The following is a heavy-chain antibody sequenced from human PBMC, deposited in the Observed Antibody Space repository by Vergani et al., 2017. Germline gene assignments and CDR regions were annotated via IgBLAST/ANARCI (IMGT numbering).Heavy chain of an antibody. CDR1: GGSFSDYY. D-gene: IGHD2-2*01. CDR2: IYYSGST. J-gene: IGHJ5*02. V-gene: IGHV4-34*01. Sequence: QVQLQQWGAGLLKPSETLSLTCAVYGGSFSDYYWSWIRQPPGKGLEWIGYIYYSGSTYYNPSLMSRVTISVDTSKNQFSLKLSSVTAADTAVYYCGRGPASYTFDPWGQGTLVTVAS. CDR3: GRGPASYTFDP.